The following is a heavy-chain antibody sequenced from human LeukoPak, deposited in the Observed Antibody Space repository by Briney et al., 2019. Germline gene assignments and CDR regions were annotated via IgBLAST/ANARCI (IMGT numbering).Heavy chain of an antibody. D-gene: IGHD3-22*01. V-gene: IGHV3-21*01. J-gene: IGHJ3*02. CDR1: GFTFSSYS. CDR3: ARDLSVAADYYYDSSGYYQNAFDI. Sequence: GGSLGLSCAASGFTFSSYSMNWVRQAPGKWLEWVSSISSSSSYIYYADSVKGRFTISRDNAKNSLYLQMNSLRAEDTAVYYCARDLSVAADYYYDSSGYYQNAFDIWGQGTMVTVSS. CDR2: ISSSSSYI.